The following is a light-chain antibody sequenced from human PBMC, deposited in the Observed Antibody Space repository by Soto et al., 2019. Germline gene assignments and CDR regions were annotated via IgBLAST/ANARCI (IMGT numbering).Light chain of an antibody. J-gene: IGKJ4*01. CDR2: GAF. CDR3: QQYNNWPPELT. CDR1: QSVSSN. Sequence: EIVMTQSPATLSVSPGEGVTLSCRASQSVSSNLAWYQQKPGQAPRLLIYGAFTRATGIPARFSGSGSGTEFTLTISSLQSEDFAVYYCQQYNNWPPELTFGGGTKVEIK. V-gene: IGKV3-15*01.